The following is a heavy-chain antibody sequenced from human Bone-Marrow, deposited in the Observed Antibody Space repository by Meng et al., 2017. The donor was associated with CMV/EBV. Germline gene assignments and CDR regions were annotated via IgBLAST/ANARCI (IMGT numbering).Heavy chain of an antibody. CDR3: ATRHSATANYFEH. J-gene: IGHJ4*02. D-gene: IGHD1-26*01. CDR1: GGSTSSFY. V-gene: IGHV4-59*01. Sequence: QVQLQESGPGLVKPSETLSRTCTVSGGSTSSFYWSWIRQTPGKGLEWIGYIYYTGSTDYNPSLRGRVAISSDTSKNQFFLKFTSVTAADTAVYYCATRHSATANYFEHWGQGALVTVSS. CDR2: IYYTGST.